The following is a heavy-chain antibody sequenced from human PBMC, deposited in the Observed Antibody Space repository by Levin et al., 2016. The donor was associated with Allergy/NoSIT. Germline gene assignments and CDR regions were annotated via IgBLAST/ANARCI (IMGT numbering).Heavy chain of an antibody. Sequence: WVRQAPGQGLEWMGWMNPNSGNTGYAQKFQGRVTMTRNTSISTAYMELSSLRSEDTAVYYCARGLWFGEFDYYYYYGMDVWGQGTTVTVSS. V-gene: IGHV1-8*01. J-gene: IGHJ6*02. D-gene: IGHD3-10*01. CDR3: ARGLWFGEFDYYYYYGMDV. CDR2: MNPNSGNT.